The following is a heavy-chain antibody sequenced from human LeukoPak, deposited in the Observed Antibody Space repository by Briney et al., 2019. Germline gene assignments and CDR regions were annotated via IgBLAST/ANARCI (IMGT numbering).Heavy chain of an antibody. V-gene: IGHV4-59*01. J-gene: IGHJ5*02. Sequence: SETLSLTCTVSSGSISTYYWSWIRQPPGKGLEWIGYIYYSGSTNYNPSLKSRVTISVDTSKNQFSLKLSSVTAADTAVYYCARSRLVRPGDWFDPWGQGTLSPSPQ. CDR2: IYYSGST. CDR3: ARSRLVRPGDWFDP. CDR1: SGSISTYY. D-gene: IGHD3-9*01.